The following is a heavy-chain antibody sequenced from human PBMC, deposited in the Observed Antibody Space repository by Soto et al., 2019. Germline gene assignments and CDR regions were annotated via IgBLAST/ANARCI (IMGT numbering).Heavy chain of an antibody. V-gene: IGHV4-39*01. CDR3: ARHIHNQGFEYYFDS. D-gene: IGHD1-1*01. Sequence: NPSETLSLTCNASGGSITSSGSAWGWLRQSPGKGLEWIGTIDYSGNIYYIPSLKSRITISVDTSKNQISLKLSSVTAADTAVYYCARHIHNQGFEYYFDSWGQGTLVTVPQ. J-gene: IGHJ4*02. CDR1: GGSITSSGSA. CDR2: IDYSGNI.